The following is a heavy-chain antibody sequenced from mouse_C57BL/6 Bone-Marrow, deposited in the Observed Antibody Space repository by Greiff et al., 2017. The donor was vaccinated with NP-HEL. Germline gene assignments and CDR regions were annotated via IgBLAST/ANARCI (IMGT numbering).Heavy chain of an antibody. CDR1: GYTFTSYW. V-gene: IGHV1-59*01. J-gene: IGHJ2*01. D-gene: IGHD1-1*01. CDR3: AIGNYYGSSYNY. CDR2: IDPSYSYT. Sequence: QVQLQQPGAELVRPGTSVKLSCKASGYTFTSYWMHWVKQRPGQGLEWIGVIDPSYSYTNYNQKFKGKATLTVDTSSSTAYMQLSSLTSEDSAVYYCAIGNYYGSSYNYWGQGTTLTVSS.